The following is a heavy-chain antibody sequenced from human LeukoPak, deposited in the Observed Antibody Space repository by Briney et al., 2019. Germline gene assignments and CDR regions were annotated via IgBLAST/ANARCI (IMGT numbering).Heavy chain of an antibody. D-gene: IGHD3-3*01. J-gene: IGHJ4*02. CDR3: AKSYDFWSPLDD. Sequence: PGGSLRLSCAASGFTVSSNYMSWVRQAPGKGLEWVSVIYSGGSTYYADSVKGRFTISRDNSKNTLYVQMNSLRAEDTAVYYCAKSYDFWSPLDDWGQGTLVTVSS. V-gene: IGHV3-53*01. CDR1: GFTVSSNY. CDR2: IYSGGST.